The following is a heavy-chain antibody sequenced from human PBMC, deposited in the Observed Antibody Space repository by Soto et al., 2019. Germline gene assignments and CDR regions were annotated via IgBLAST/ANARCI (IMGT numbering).Heavy chain of an antibody. V-gene: IGHV4-59*01. CDR1: GGSISSYY. CDR3: ARVQRYNWNYKWFDP. J-gene: IGHJ5*02. D-gene: IGHD1-1*01. CDR2: IYYSGST. Sequence: PSETLSLTCTVSGGSISSYYWSWIRQPPGKGLEWIGYIYYSGSTNYNPSLKSRVTISVDTSKNQFSLKLSSVTAADTAVYYCARVQRYNWNYKWFDPLGLGTLVTVSA.